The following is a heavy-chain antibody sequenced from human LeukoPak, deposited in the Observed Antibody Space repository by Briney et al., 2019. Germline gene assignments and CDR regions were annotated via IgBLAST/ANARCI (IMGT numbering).Heavy chain of an antibody. CDR3: AKAPVTSCRGAYCYPFDS. V-gene: IGHV3-21*04. J-gene: IGHJ4*02. Sequence: GGSLRLSCAASGFTLSTYTMNWVRQAPGKGLEWVSSISSSSSYIYYADSVRGRFTISRDNSKNTLYLQMNSLRAEGAAVYFCAKAPVTSCRGAYCYPFDSWGQGTLVTVSS. D-gene: IGHD2-21*01. CDR1: GFTLSTYT. CDR2: ISSSSSYI.